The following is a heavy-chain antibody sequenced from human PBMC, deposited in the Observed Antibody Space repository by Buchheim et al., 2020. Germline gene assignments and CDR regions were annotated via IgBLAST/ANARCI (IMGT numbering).Heavy chain of an antibody. V-gene: IGHV3-48*01. D-gene: IGHD3-22*01. CDR3: ARDPRYYYDSSGYYGQFDY. J-gene: IGHJ4*02. CDR1: GFTFSSYS. Sequence: EVQLVESGGGLVQPGGSLRLSRAASGFTFSSYSMNWVRQAPGKGLEWVSYISSSSSTIYYADSVKGRFTISRDHAKNSLYLQMNSLRAEDTAVYYCARDPRYYYDSSGYYGQFDYWGQGTL. CDR2: ISSSSSTI.